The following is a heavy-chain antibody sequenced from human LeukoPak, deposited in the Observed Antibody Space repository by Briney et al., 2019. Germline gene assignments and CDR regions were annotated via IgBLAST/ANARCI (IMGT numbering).Heavy chain of an antibody. J-gene: IGHJ4*02. CDR1: GFTFSTYA. CDR3: VRDPSNSGWAFDY. Sequence: GGSLRLSCAASGFTFSTYAMHWVRQAPGKGLEWVAMIWYNGKNKHYADSVKGRFAISRDNSKNTLDLQMNSLRADDTAVYYCVRDPSNSGWAFDYWGQGTLVTVSS. D-gene: IGHD6-19*01. V-gene: IGHV3-33*01. CDR2: IWYNGKNK.